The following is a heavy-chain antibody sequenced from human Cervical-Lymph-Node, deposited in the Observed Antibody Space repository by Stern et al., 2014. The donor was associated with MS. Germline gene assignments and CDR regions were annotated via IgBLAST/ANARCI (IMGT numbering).Heavy chain of an antibody. Sequence: QLVQSGAEVKKPGASVKVSCQASGYSFTTYWMHWVRQAPGQGLEWMGIINPSGDYTYYPQKFQGRITMNRDTSTSTVYMELSSLRSEDTAVYYCGRVPITSTSGGGPDYWGQGTLVTVSS. D-gene: IGHD3-3*01. V-gene: IGHV1-46*03. CDR2: INPSGDYT. CDR1: GYSFTTYW. J-gene: IGHJ4*02. CDR3: GRVPITSTSGGGPDY.